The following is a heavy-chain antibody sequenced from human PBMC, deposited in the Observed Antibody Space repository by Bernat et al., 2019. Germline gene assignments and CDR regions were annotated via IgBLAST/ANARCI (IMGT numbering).Heavy chain of an antibody. J-gene: IGHJ4*02. D-gene: IGHD1-26*01. CDR2: ISSTSSYT. Sequence: EVQLVESGGGLVKPGGSLRLSCAASGFTFSGYSMNWVRQAPEKGLEWVSCISSTSSYTNYVDSVKGRFTISRDNAKSSLYLQMNSLRAEDTAVYYCARDHGGSYLFDYWGQGTLVTVSS. CDR1: GFTFSGYS. CDR3: ARDHGGSYLFDY. V-gene: IGHV3-21*01.